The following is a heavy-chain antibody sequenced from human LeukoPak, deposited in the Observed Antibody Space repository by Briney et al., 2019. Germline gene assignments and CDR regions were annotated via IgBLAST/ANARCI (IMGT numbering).Heavy chain of an antibody. CDR3: AGAEGFSNKRHDY. CDR2: INPNSGGT. J-gene: IGHJ4*02. D-gene: IGHD6-13*01. Sequence: ASVKVTCKASGYTFTGYYMHWVRQAPGQGLEWMGWINPNSGGTNYAQKFQGRVTMTGDTSISTAYMELSRLRSDDTAVYYCAGAEGFSNKRHDYWGQGTLVTVSS. V-gene: IGHV1-2*02. CDR1: GYTFTGYY.